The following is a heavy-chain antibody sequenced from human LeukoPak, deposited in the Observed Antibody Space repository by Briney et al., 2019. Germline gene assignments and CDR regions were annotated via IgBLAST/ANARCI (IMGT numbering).Heavy chain of an antibody. CDR3: AVRESVVHSWYAFDL. Sequence: SETLSLTCTVSGDSIRGYYCNWIRQPAGKGLEWVGRIYTTDSSNYNPSLKSRVTMSLDTSKNQFSLKLSSVTAADTAVYYCAVRESVVHSWYAFDLWGQGTKVTVSS. D-gene: IGHD6-13*01. CDR1: GDSIRGYY. CDR2: IYTTDSS. J-gene: IGHJ3*01. V-gene: IGHV4-4*07.